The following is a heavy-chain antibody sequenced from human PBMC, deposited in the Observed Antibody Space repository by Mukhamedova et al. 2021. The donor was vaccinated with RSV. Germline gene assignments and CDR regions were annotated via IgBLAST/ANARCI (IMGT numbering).Heavy chain of an antibody. CDR3: ARGSDY. J-gene: IGHJ4*02. Sequence: GQGLEWMGGIIPNFGTANYAQKFQGRVTITADESTSTAYMELSSLRSEDTAVYYCARGSDYWGQGTLVTVSS. CDR2: IIPNFGTA. V-gene: IGHV1-69*01.